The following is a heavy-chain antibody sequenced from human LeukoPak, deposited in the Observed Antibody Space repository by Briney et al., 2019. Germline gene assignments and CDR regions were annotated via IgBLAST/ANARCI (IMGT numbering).Heavy chain of an antibody. J-gene: IGHJ5*02. V-gene: IGHV3-53*01. Sequence: GGSLRLSCAASGFTVSSNYMSWVRQAPGKGLEWVSVIYSGGSTYYADSVKGRFTISRDNSKNTLYLQMNSLRAEDTAVYYCARDQPFSSGWYQWFDPWGQGTLVTVSS. CDR1: GFTVSSNY. D-gene: IGHD6-19*01. CDR3: ARDQPFSSGWYQWFDP. CDR2: IYSGGST.